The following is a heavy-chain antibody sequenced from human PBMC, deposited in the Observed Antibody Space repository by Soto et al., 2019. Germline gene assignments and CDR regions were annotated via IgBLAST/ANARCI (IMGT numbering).Heavy chain of an antibody. D-gene: IGHD3-3*01. CDR1: GYTFTSYG. J-gene: IGHJ4*02. Sequence: ASVKVSCKASGYTFTSYGISWVRQAPGQGLEWMGWISAYNGNTNYAQKLQGRVTMTTDTSTSTAYMELRSLRSDDTAVYYCVREGGDLWSGYYYFDYWGQGTLVTVSS. CDR3: VREGGDLWSGYYYFDY. V-gene: IGHV1-18*01. CDR2: ISAYNGNT.